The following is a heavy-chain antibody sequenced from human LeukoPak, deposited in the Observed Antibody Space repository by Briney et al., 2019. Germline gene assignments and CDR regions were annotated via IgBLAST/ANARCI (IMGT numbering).Heavy chain of an antibody. V-gene: IGHV4-59*01. CDR3: ARASGGYYNNWFDP. CDR2: VYYNGIT. J-gene: IGHJ5*02. D-gene: IGHD3-22*01. Sequence: PSETLSLTCTVSGVSINTYFWSWIRQPPGKGLEWIGYVYYNGITNYNPSLKSRLTISVDTSKNLFSLKLSSVTAADTAIYYCARASGGYYNNWFDPWGQGTLVTVSS. CDR1: GVSINTYF.